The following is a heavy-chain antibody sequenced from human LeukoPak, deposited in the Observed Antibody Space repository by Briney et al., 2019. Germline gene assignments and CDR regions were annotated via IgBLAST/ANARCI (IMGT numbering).Heavy chain of an antibody. Sequence: SETLSLTCTVSGGSISSSNFYWDRIPQPPGKGLEWIGSIYYSGSTYYNPSLKSRVTISVDTSKNQFSLKLNSVTAADTAVYYCARRGNGDYVYWGQGTLVTVSS. CDR3: ARRGNGDYVY. V-gene: IGHV4-39*01. CDR2: IYYSGST. D-gene: IGHD4-17*01. CDR1: GGSISSSNFY. J-gene: IGHJ4*02.